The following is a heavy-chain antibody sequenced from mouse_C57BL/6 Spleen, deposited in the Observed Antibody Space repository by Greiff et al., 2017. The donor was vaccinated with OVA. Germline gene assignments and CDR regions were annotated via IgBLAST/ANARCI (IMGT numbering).Heavy chain of an antibody. J-gene: IGHJ3*01. CDR1: GYTLTSYT. V-gene: IGHV1-4*01. D-gene: IGHD2-13*01. CDR3: AREGDPAWFAY. CDR2: INPSSGYT. Sequence: QVQLKESGAELARPGASVTMSCKASGYTLTSYTMHWVKQRPGQGLEWIGYINPSSGYTKYNQKFKDKATLTADKSSSTAYMQLSSLTSEDSAVYYCAREGDPAWFAYWGQGTLVTVSA.